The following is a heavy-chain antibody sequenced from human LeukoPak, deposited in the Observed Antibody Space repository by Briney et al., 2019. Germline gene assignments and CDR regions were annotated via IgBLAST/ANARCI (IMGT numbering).Heavy chain of an antibody. J-gene: IGHJ3*02. V-gene: IGHV1-69*06. D-gene: IGHD3-10*01. CDR3: ARAGRFLGALASDAFDI. Sequence: ASVKVSCKASGGTFSSYAISWVRQAPGQGLEWMGGIIPIFGTANYAQKFQGRVTITADKSTSTAYMELSSLRSEDTAVYYCARAGRFLGALASDAFDIWGQGTMVTVSS. CDR2: IIPIFGTA. CDR1: GGTFSSYA.